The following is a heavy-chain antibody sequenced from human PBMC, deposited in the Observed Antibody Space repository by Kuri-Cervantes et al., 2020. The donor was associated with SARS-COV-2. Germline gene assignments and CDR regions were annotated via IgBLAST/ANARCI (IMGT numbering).Heavy chain of an antibody. CDR1: GFTFSSYG. J-gene: IGHJ3*02. V-gene: IGHV3-33*08. CDR3: ARSRSGGGGKQWLLADDAFDI. CDR2: IWYDGSNK. D-gene: IGHD6-19*01. Sequence: LSLTCAASGFTFSSYGMHWFRQAPGKRLEWVAVIWYDGSNKYYADSVKGRFTISRENAKNSLYLQMNSLRAGDTAVYYCARSRSGGGGKQWLLADDAFDIWGQGTMVTVSS.